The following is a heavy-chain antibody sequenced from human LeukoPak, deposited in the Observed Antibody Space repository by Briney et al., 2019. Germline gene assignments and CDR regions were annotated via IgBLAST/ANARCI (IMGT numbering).Heavy chain of an antibody. Sequence: PSQTLSLTCTVSGGSIRRGGYYWSWIRQQPGKGLEWIGYIYYSGSKYYNPSFKSRVTISVDTSKIQFSLKLSSVTAADTAVYYCARVNEDYFDYWGQGTLVTVSS. CDR1: GGSIRRGGYY. D-gene: IGHD2-8*01. V-gene: IGHV4-31*03. CDR3: ARVNEDYFDY. J-gene: IGHJ4*02. CDR2: IYYSGSK.